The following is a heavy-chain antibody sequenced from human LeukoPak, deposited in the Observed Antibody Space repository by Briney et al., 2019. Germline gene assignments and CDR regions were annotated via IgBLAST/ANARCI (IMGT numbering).Heavy chain of an antibody. J-gene: IGHJ4*02. D-gene: IGHD6-13*01. CDR3: ARDTAAAGTLFDY. CDR1: GGSISSCY. V-gene: IGHV4-4*07. Sequence: SETLSLTCTVSGGSISSCYWSWIRQPAGKGLEWIGRIYTSGSTNYNPSLKSRVTMSVDTSSNQFSLKLSSVTAADTAVYYCARDTAAAGTLFDYWGQGTLVTVSS. CDR2: IYTSGST.